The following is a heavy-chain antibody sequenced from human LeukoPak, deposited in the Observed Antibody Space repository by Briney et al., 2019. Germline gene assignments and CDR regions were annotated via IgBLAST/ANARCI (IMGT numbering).Heavy chain of an antibody. J-gene: IGHJ4*02. CDR3: AKEPNGDYGLGLGY. CDR1: GFTFRNYA. V-gene: IGHV3-23*01. Sequence: GGSLRLSCAASGFTFRNYAMNWVRQAPGKGLEWVSAISGSGGSTYYADSVKGRFTISRDNSKNMLYLQMHSLRDEDTALYYCAKEPNGDYGLGLGYWGQGTLVTVSS. CDR2: ISGSGGST. D-gene: IGHD4-17*01.